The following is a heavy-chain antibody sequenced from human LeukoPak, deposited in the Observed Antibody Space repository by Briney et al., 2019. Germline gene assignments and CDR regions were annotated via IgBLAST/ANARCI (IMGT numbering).Heavy chain of an antibody. CDR1: GFTFDDYG. D-gene: IGHD6-13*01. V-gene: IGHV3-20*04. Sequence: PGGSLRLSCAASGFTFDDYGMSWVRQAPGKGLEWVSGINWNGGSTGYADSVKGRFTISRDNAKNSLYLQLNSLRAEDTAVYYCAKDQGYSSSWYESAYWGQGTLVTVSS. CDR2: INWNGGST. J-gene: IGHJ4*02. CDR3: AKDQGYSSSWYESAY.